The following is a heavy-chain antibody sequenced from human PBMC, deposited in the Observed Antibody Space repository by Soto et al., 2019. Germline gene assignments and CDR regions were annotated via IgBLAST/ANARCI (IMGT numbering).Heavy chain of an antibody. Sequence: EVQLVESGGGLVQPGESLRLSCAASGFPFGPFYMHWVRQAPGKGLEWVSHINGDGTTTVYADSVKARFTISRDNAKNTLYLHMTSLTAEDTAVYYCARDRGYPDSLDIWGQGTMVTVSS. CDR1: GFPFGPFY. CDR2: INGDGTTT. V-gene: IGHV3-74*01. CDR3: ARDRGYPDSLDI. J-gene: IGHJ3*02. D-gene: IGHD2-15*01.